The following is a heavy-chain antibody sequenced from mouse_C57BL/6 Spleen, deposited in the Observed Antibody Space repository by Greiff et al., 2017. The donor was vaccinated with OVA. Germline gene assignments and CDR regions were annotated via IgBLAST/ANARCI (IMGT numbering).Heavy chain of an antibody. Sequence: EVQLQQSGPELVKPGASVKIPCKASGYTFTDYNMDWVKQSHGTSLEWIGDINPNTGGTIYNQKFKGKATLTVDQSSSTAYMELRSLTSEDTAVYYWARRDDSPVYFSDWGQGTTLTVSS. CDR1: GYTFTDYN. D-gene: IGHD2-4*01. J-gene: IGHJ2*01. V-gene: IGHV1-18*01. CDR3: ARRDDSPVYFSD. CDR2: INPNTGGT.